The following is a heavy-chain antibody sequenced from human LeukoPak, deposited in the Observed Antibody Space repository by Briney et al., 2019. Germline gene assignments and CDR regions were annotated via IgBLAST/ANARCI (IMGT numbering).Heavy chain of an antibody. J-gene: IGHJ4*02. CDR2: IYHSGST. D-gene: IGHD4-17*01. Sequence: ASETLSLTCAVSGGFISSSSWWSWVRQPPGKGLDWIGEIYHSGSTNYNPSLKSRVTISVDKSKNQFSLKLSSVTAADTAVYYCVRELGSVTTVTTEYWGQGTLVTVSS. V-gene: IGHV4-4*02. CDR1: GGFISSSSW. CDR3: VRELGSVTTVTTEY.